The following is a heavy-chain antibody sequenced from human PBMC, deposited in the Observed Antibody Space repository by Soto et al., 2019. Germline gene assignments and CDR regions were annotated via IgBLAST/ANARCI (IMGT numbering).Heavy chain of an antibody. D-gene: IGHD2-2*01. CDR3: GRDLTSNANCIDP. Sequence: PSETLSLTCSVSGDYIHVGGYYWTWIRQRPGKGLEWMGYIYYTGKTYYNPSLESRLTMSVDRSKNQFSLRLTSVTAADPAVYFCGRDLTSNANCIDPWGQGTLATVSS. CDR2: IYYTGKT. CDR1: GDYIHVGGYY. J-gene: IGHJ5*02. V-gene: IGHV4-30-4*01.